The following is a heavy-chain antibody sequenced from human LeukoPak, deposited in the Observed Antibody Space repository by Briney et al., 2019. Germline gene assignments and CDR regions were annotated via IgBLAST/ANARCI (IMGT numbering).Heavy chain of an antibody. CDR1: GGSISSSSYY. CDR2: IYYSGST. V-gene: IGHV4-39*01. Sequence: PSETLSLTCTVSGGSISSSSYYWGWIRQPPGKGLEWIGSIYYSGSTYYNPSLKSRVTISVDTSKNQFSLKLSSVTAADTAVYYCASPYNYYGSSGYFYPGAFDIWGQGTMVTVSS. D-gene: IGHD3-22*01. CDR3: ASPYNYYGSSGYFYPGAFDI. J-gene: IGHJ3*02.